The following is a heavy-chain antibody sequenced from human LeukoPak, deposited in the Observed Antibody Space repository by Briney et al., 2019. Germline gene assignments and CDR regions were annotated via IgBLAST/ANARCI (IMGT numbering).Heavy chain of an antibody. V-gene: IGHV3-74*01. Sequence: GGSLRLSCAASGFTFSGYWMHWVRQAPGKGLVWVSRINSDGSSTNYADSVKGRFTISRDNAKNTLYLHMNTLRAEDTAVYYCARGGTYSSGLPGSWGQGTLVTVSS. D-gene: IGHD5-18*01. CDR1: GFTFSGYW. CDR2: INSDGSST. CDR3: ARGGTYSSGLPGS. J-gene: IGHJ5*02.